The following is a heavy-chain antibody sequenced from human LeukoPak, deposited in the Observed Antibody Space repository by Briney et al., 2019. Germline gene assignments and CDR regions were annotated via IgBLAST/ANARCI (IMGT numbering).Heavy chain of an antibody. Sequence: PGGSLRLSCAASGFTVSNTYMNWVRQAPGQGLEWVSVIIGNGYTEYADSVKGRFTISRDNSKNMVYLQMNSLRAEDTAVYYCAKDRKPDGLYNFDYWGQGTLVTVSS. J-gene: IGHJ4*02. V-gene: IGHV3-53*01. CDR3: AKDRKPDGLYNFDY. CDR1: GFTVSNTY. CDR2: IIGNGYT. D-gene: IGHD5-24*01.